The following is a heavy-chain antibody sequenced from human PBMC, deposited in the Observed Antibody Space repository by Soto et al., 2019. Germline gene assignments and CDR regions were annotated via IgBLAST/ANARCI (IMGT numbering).Heavy chain of an antibody. CDR1: GFTFSGSA. CDR2: ITSSGSEV. D-gene: IGHD3-16*01. Sequence: GGSLRLSCAASGFTFSGSAMTWVRQAPGKWLEYVSSITSSGSEVFHAASVKCRFTMSRDNSKNMLYLQMNSLRAEDTAVYYCASLGRHGWGQGTTVTVSS. V-gene: IGHV3-23*01. CDR3: ASLGRHG. J-gene: IGHJ6*02.